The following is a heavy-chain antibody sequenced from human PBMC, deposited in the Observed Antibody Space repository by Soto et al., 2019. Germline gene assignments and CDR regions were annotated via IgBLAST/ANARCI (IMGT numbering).Heavy chain of an antibody. V-gene: IGHV3-48*01. Sequence: GGSLRLSCAASGFTFSSYSMNWVRQAPGKGLEWVSYISSSSSTIYYADSVKGRFTISRDNAKNSLYLQMNSLRAEDTAVYYCARDVGYGDYEYYFDYWGQGTLVTVSS. CDR3: ARDVGYGDYEYYFDY. CDR1: GFTFSSYS. CDR2: ISSSSSTI. J-gene: IGHJ4*02. D-gene: IGHD4-17*01.